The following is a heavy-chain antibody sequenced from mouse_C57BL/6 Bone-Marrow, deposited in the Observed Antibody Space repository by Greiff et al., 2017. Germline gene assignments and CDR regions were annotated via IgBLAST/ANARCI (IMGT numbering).Heavy chain of an antibody. D-gene: IGHD1-1*01. Sequence: VQLQQSGPELVKPGASVKIPCTASGYTFTDYNMAWVQQSPGKSLEWIGDINPNNGGTIYNQNFKGQATLTVDKSSSTAYMELRSLTSEDTAVYYCARLYGSSWDYWGQGTTLTVSS. V-gene: IGHV1-18*01. CDR2: INPNNGGT. CDR3: ARLYGSSWDY. J-gene: IGHJ2*01. CDR1: GYTFTDYN.